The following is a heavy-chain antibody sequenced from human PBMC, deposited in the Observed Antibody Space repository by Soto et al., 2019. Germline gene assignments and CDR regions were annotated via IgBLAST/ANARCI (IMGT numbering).Heavy chain of an antibody. CDR3: ARGAYYYDSSGYVDY. CDR1: GGSFNRHT. D-gene: IGHD3-22*01. V-gene: IGHV1-69*01. J-gene: IGHJ4*02. CDR2: IIPIFGTA. Sequence: QVQLVQSGAEVRKPGSSVRVSCKASGGSFNRHTISWVRQAPGQGLEWMGGIIPIFGTANYAQKFQGRVTITADESTSTAYMELSSLRSEDTAVYYCARGAYYYDSSGYVDYWGQGTLVTVSS.